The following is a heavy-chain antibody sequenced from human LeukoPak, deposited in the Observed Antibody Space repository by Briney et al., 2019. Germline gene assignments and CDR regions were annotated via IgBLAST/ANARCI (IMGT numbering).Heavy chain of an antibody. Sequence: PGGSLRLSCAASGFTFSNAWMSWVRQAPGKGLEWVGRIKSKTDGGTTDYAAPVKGRFTISRDDSKNTLYLQMNSLKTEDTAVYYCITAPYYYDSSGICYWGQGTLVTVSS. CDR3: ITAPYYYDSSGICY. V-gene: IGHV3-15*01. CDR1: GFTFSNAW. D-gene: IGHD3-22*01. CDR2: IKSKTDGGTT. J-gene: IGHJ4*02.